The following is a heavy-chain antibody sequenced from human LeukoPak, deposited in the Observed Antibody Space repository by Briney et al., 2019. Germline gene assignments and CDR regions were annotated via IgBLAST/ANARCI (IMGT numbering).Heavy chain of an antibody. J-gene: IGHJ4*02. D-gene: IGHD6-19*01. CDR2: INHSGST. CDR3: ARGRAVASDY. Sequence: SETLSLTCAVYGGSFSGFYWSWLCQPPGKGLEWIGEINHSGSTNYNPSLKSRLTISVDTSKNQFSLKLSSVTAADTAVYYCARGRAVASDYWGQGTLVTVSS. V-gene: IGHV4-34*01. CDR1: GGSFSGFY.